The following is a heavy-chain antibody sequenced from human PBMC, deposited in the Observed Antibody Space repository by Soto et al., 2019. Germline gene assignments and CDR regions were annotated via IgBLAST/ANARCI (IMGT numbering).Heavy chain of an antibody. CDR1: GGSITSSSYY. CDR3: ARHRGGYDFWSGQAYFDY. J-gene: IGHJ4*02. V-gene: IGHV4-39*01. D-gene: IGHD3-3*01. CDR2: IYYSGST. Sequence: SATLSLSCTVAGGSITSSSYYWGWIRQPPGKGLEWIGSIYYSGSTSYNPPLKSRVTLSLDTSKNQFSLKLSSVTAADTAVYYCARHRGGYDFWSGQAYFDYWGQGTLVTVS.